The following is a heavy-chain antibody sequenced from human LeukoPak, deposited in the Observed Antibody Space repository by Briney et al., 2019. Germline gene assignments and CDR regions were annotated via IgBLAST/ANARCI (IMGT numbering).Heavy chain of an antibody. V-gene: IGHV1-8*01. CDR1: GYTFTSYD. D-gene: IGHD3-22*01. CDR2: MNPNSGNT. Sequence: GASVKVSCKASGYTFTSYDINWVRQATGQGLEWMGWMNPNSGNTGYAQKFQGRVTITRNTSISTAYMELSSLRSEDTAVYHCAREGRGYYDNRGYYDDAFDIWGQGTMVTVSS. CDR3: AREGRGYYDNRGYYDDAFDI. J-gene: IGHJ3*02.